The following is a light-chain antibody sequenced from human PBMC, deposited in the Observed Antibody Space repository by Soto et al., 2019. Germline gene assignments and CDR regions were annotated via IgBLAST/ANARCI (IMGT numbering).Light chain of an antibody. CDR1: QSVSSN. V-gene: IGKV3-15*01. J-gene: IGKJ1*01. CDR2: GAS. CDR3: QQYNNWPET. Sequence: EIVMTQAPATLSVSPGERATLSCRASQSVSSNLAWYQQKPGQAPRLLIYGASTRATGIPARFSGSGSGTEFTLTISSLQSEDFAVYYGQQYNNWPETFGQGNKVEI.